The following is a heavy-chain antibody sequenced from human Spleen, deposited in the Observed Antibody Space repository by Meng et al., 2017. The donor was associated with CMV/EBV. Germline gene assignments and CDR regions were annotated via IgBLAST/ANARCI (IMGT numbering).Heavy chain of an antibody. J-gene: IGHJ4*02. V-gene: IGHV1-2*02. CDR1: GYTFTGYY. Sequence: ASVKVSCKASGYTFTGYYMHWVRQAPGQGLEWMGWINPNSGGTNYAQKFQGRVTMTRDTSISTAYMELSRLRSDDTAVYYCARRGYCSGGSRYSGFDYWGQGTLVTVSS. CDR3: ARRGYCSGGSRYSGFDY. CDR2: INPNSGGT. D-gene: IGHD2-15*01.